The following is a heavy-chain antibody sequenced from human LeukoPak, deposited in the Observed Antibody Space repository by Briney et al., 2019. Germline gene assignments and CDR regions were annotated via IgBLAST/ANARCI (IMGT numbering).Heavy chain of an antibody. CDR2: ISSNGGST. CDR1: GFTFSSNA. CDR3: ARATGSSGPIGY. Sequence: PGGSLRLSCAASGFTFSSNAMYWVRQAPRKGLEYVSAISSNGGSTYYANSVEGRFTISRDNSKNTLYLQMGSLRAEDMAVYYCARATGSSGPIGYWGQGTLVTVSS. V-gene: IGHV3-64*01. J-gene: IGHJ4*02. D-gene: IGHD6-19*01.